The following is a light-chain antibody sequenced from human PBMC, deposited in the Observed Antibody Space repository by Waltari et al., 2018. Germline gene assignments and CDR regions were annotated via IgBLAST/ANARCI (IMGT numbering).Light chain of an antibody. Sequence: DIEITQSPSSLSASVGYRVTITCRTSQTISNNLNWYQQKPGEAPKLLIYGASNLQSGVSSRFSGSGSGTDFTLTISSLQPEDFATYYCQHTLAFGPGTKVDIK. CDR3: QHTLA. CDR2: GAS. V-gene: IGKV1-39*01. J-gene: IGKJ3*01. CDR1: QTISNN.